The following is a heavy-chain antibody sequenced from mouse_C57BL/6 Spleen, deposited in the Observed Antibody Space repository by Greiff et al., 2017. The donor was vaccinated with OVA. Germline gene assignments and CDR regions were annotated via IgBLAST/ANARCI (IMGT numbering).Heavy chain of an antibody. CDR1: GYTFTDYY. D-gene: IGHD1-1*01. Sequence: EVQLVESGPVLVKPGASVKMSCKASGYTFTDYYMNWVKQSHGKSLEWIGVINPYNGGTSYNQKFKGKATLTVDKSSSTAYMELNSLTSEDSAVYYCARRGGSSYVGYFDVWGTGTTVTVSS. J-gene: IGHJ1*03. CDR2: INPYNGGT. V-gene: IGHV1-19*01. CDR3: ARRGGSSYVGYFDV.